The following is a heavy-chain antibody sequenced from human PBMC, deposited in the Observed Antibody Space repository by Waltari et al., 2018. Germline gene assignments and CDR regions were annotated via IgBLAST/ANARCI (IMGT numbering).Heavy chain of an antibody. D-gene: IGHD3-22*01. J-gene: IGHJ3*02. V-gene: IGHV4-30-4*08. Sequence: QVQLQESGPGLVKPSQTLSLTCTVSGGSISSGDYYWSWIRQPPGKGLEWIGYIYYSGSTHYNPSLKSRVTISVDTSKNQFSLKLSSVTAADTAVYYCAREGQITMIVAYKAKTEPHAFDIWGQGTMVTVSS. CDR2: IYYSGST. CDR3: AREGQITMIVAYKAKTEPHAFDI. CDR1: GGSISSGDYY.